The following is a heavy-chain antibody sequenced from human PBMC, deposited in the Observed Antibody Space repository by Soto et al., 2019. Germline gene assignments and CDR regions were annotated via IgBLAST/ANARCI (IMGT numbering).Heavy chain of an antibody. Sequence: QVQLVQSGAEVKKPGSSVKVSCKASGGTFNRYAISWVRQAPGQGLEWMGGIIPIFGIGNDAQRFQGRVTITGDESPGTAYMELSSLRSEDTGVYYCAGSAITLFGVVSIPPHYYSEMDVWGQGTTVTVSS. D-gene: IGHD3-3*01. J-gene: IGHJ6*02. CDR2: IIPIFGIG. CDR1: GGTFNRYA. V-gene: IGHV1-69*01. CDR3: AGSAITLFGVVSIPPHYYSEMDV.